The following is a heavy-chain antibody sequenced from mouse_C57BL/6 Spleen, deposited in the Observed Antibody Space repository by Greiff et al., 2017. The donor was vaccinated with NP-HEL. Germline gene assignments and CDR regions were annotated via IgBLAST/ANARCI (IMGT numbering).Heavy chain of an antibody. CDR1: GYTFTDYN. J-gene: IGHJ2*01. CDR3: ARSTYGSNYFDY. Sequence: EVQLQQSGPELVKPGASVKMSCKASGYTFTDYNMHWVKQSHGKSLEWIGYINPNNGGTSYNQKFKGKATLTVNKSSSTAYMGLRSLTSEDSAVYYCARSTYGSNYFDYRGQGTTLTVSS. V-gene: IGHV1-22*01. D-gene: IGHD1-1*01. CDR2: INPNNGGT.